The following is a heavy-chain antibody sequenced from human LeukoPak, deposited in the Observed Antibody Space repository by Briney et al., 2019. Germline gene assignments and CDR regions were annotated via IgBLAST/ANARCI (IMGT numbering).Heavy chain of an antibody. V-gene: IGHV1-18*04. CDR2: ISANNGET. CDR3: ARVPPSAHQLLSSDY. D-gene: IGHD2-2*01. J-gene: IGHJ4*02. Sequence: GASVKVSCKTSGYTFTNYGISWVRQAPGQGLEWMSWISANNGETRYAQNFQGRVTMTTDTSTTTAYMELRSLRLDDTAVYYCARVPPSAHQLLSSDYWGQGTQVTVSS. CDR1: GYTFTNYG.